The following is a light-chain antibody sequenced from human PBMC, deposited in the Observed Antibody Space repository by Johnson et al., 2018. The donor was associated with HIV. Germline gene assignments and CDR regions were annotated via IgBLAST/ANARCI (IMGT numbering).Light chain of an antibody. Sequence: APGQKVTISCSGNTCDIGNNYVSCHQQLPGTAPKLLIYDNNKRPSGIPDRISGSKSGTSATLGITGLQTGDEADYYCATWDSRLSAGHVFGTGTKVTVL. CDR1: TCDIGNNY. CDR3: ATWDSRLSAGHV. CDR2: DNN. J-gene: IGLJ1*01. V-gene: IGLV1-51*01.